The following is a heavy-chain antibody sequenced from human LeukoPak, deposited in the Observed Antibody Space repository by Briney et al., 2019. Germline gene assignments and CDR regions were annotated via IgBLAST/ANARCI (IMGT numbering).Heavy chain of an antibody. CDR2: INPNSGGT. CDR1: GYTFTHYY. D-gene: IGHD3-22*01. Sequence: ASVKVSCEASGYTFTHYYMQGVRQAPGQRLEWMGWINPNSGGTNYAQKFQGRVTMTRDTSVSTAYMELSRLRSDDTAVYYCARDPLKNYHDSSGYSFDYWGQGTLVTVSS. CDR3: ARDPLKNYHDSSGYSFDY. V-gene: IGHV1-2*02. J-gene: IGHJ4*02.